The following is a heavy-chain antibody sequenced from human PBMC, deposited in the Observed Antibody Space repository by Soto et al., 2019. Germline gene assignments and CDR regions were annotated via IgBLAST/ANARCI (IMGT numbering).Heavy chain of an antibody. CDR3: AKGDYSSSWSPPEYYFDY. CDR1: GFTFSSYA. Sequence: EVQLLVSGGGLVQPGGSLRLSCAASGFTFSSYAMSWVRQAPGKGLEWVSAISGSGSTTYYADSVKGRFTISRDNSKNTLYLQMNSLRAEDTAVYYCAKGDYSSSWSPPEYYFDYWGQGTLVTVSS. D-gene: IGHD6-13*01. J-gene: IGHJ4*02. V-gene: IGHV3-23*01. CDR2: ISGSGSTT.